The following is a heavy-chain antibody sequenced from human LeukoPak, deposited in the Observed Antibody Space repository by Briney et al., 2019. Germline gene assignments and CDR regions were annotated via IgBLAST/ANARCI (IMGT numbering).Heavy chain of an antibody. V-gene: IGHV3-7*01. D-gene: IGHD1-26*01. CDR1: GFTFSTYW. J-gene: IGHJ4*01. Sequence: PGGSLRLSCVASGFTFSTYWMAWLREARGKGLEGVANMKQDGSARHYADCVKGLFSLYRDNSKNSVYLQMDSLRAEDTALYYCARDNVGALDYWGHGTLVTVSS. CDR2: MKQDGSAR. CDR3: ARDNVGALDY.